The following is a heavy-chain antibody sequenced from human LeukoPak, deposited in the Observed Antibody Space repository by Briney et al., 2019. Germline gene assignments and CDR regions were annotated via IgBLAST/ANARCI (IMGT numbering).Heavy chain of an antibody. CDR3: ARDSTMVRDTESDY. Sequence: GGSLRLSCAASGFTFSTYSMNWVSQAPGKGLEWVSSISSSSSYIYYADSVKGRFTISRDNAKNTLFLQMNSLRAEDTAVYYCARDSTMVRDTESDYWGQGTLVTVSS. V-gene: IGHV3-21*06. J-gene: IGHJ4*02. CDR2: ISSSSSYI. D-gene: IGHD3-10*01. CDR1: GFTFSTYS.